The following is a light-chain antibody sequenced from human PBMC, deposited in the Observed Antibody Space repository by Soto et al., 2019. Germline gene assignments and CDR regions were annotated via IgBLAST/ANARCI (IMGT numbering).Light chain of an antibody. J-gene: IGLJ2*01. CDR2: EVS. CDR1: SSDVGGYNY. Sequence: QSVLTQPPSASGSPGQSVTISCTATSSDVGGYNYVSWYQQHPGKAPKLMIYEVSKRPSGVPDRFSGSKSGNTASLTVSGLQAEDEADYYCSSFAGSFYWVFGGGTKLTVL. V-gene: IGLV2-8*01. CDR3: SSFAGSFYWV.